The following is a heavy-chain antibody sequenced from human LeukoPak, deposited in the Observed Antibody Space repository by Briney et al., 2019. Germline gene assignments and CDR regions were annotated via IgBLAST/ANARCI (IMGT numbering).Heavy chain of an antibody. D-gene: IGHD6-13*01. CDR2: IRSKANSYAT. CDR1: GFTFSGSA. Sequence: PGGSLGLSCAASGFTFSGSAMHWVRQASGKGLEWVGRIRSKANSYATAYAASVKGRFTISRDDSKNTAYLQMNSLKTEDTAVYYCTRGHGSSWYKTYYYYGMDVWGQGTTVTVSS. J-gene: IGHJ6*02. CDR3: TRGHGSSWYKTYYYYGMDV. V-gene: IGHV3-73*01.